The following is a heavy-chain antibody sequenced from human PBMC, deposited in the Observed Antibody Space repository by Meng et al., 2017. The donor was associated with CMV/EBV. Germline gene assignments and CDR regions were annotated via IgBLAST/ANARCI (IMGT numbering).Heavy chain of an antibody. J-gene: IGHJ5*02. CDR2: IYYSGST. CDR1: GGSISSYY. CDR3: AGGWYSNWIDP. Sequence: SETLSLTCTVSGGSISSYYWSWIRQPPGKGLEWIGYIYYSGSTNYNPSLKSRVTISVDTSKNQFSLKLSSVTAADTAVYYCAGGWYSNWIDPWGQGTLVTVSS. V-gene: IGHV4-59*01. D-gene: IGHD6-19*01.